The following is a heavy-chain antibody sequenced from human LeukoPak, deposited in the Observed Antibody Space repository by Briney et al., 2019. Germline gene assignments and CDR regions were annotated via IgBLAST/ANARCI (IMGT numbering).Heavy chain of an antibody. J-gene: IGHJ3*02. D-gene: IGHD2/OR15-2a*01. CDR2: ISSSGSTI. V-gene: IGHV3-48*03. CDR1: GFTFSSYE. Sequence: GGSLRLSCAASGFTFSSYEMTGGARAPGKGGRGFSYISSSGSTIYYADSVKGRFTISRDNAKNSLYLQMNSLRAEDRAVYYCARFMTTYDAFDIWGQGTMVTVSS. CDR3: ARFMTTYDAFDI.